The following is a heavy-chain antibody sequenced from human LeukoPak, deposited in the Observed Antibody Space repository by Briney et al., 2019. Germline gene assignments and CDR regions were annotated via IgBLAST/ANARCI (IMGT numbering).Heavy chain of an antibody. CDR3: ARGESSTSCYYY. J-gene: IGHJ4*02. D-gene: IGHD2-2*01. Sequence: GASVKVSCKASGGTFSSYAISWVRQAPGQGLEWMGGIIPIFGTANYAQKFQGRVTITADESTSTAYMELSSLRSEDTAVYYCARGESSTSCYYYWGQGTLVTVSS. CDR2: IIPIFGTA. V-gene: IGHV1-69*13. CDR1: GGTFSSYA.